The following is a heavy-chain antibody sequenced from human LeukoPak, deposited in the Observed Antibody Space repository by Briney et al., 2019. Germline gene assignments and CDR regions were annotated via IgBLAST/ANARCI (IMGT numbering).Heavy chain of an antibody. CDR1: GYTFTSYY. Sequence: ASVKVSCKASGYTFTSYYMHWVRQAPGQGLDWMGIINPSGGSTTSAQKFQGRVTMTRDTSTSTVYMELRSLRSEDTAVYYCARGPGPADDGGGYCFDYWGQGTLVTVSS. V-gene: IGHV1-46*01. CDR3: ARGPGPADDGGGYCFDY. CDR2: INPSGGST. D-gene: IGHD3-22*01. J-gene: IGHJ4*02.